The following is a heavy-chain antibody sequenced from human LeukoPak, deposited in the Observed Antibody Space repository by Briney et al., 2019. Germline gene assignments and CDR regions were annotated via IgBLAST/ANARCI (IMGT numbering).Heavy chain of an antibody. CDR2: ISSSSSYI. Sequence: GGSLRLSCAASGFTFSSYSMNWVRQAPGKGLEWVSSISSSSSYIYYADSVKGRFTISRDNAKSSLYLQMNSLRAEDTAVYYCARASYSSSWNYYYYMDVWGKGTTVTVSS. CDR3: ARASYSSSWNYYYYMDV. V-gene: IGHV3-21*01. J-gene: IGHJ6*03. D-gene: IGHD6-13*01. CDR1: GFTFSSYS.